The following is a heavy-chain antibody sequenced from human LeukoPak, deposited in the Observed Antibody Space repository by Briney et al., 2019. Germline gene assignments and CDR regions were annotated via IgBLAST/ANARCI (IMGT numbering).Heavy chain of an antibody. CDR1: GFSFSDYG. Sequence: GTSLRLSCGASGFSFSDYGMHWVRQAPGKGLEWVTVISSDGSNKYYADSVKGRFTISRDNSKNTLYLQMNSLRAEDTAVYYCAKDRSVGATYFDYWGQGTLVTVSS. CDR2: ISSDGSNK. D-gene: IGHD1-26*01. CDR3: AKDRSVGATYFDY. V-gene: IGHV3-30*18. J-gene: IGHJ4*02.